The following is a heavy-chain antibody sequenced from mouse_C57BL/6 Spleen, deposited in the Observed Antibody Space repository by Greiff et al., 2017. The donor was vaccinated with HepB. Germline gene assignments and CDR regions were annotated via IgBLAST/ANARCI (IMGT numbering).Heavy chain of an antibody. D-gene: IGHD1-1*01. CDR3: ARGRITTVGDY. CDR2: INPGSGGT. J-gene: IGHJ4*01. CDR1: GYAFTNYL. Sequence: VQLQQSGAELVRPGTSVKVSCKASGYAFTNYLIEWVKQRPGQGLEWIGVINPGSGGTNYNEKFKGKATLTADKSSSTAYMQLSSLTSEDSAVYFCARGRITTVGDYWGQGTSVTVSS. V-gene: IGHV1-54*01.